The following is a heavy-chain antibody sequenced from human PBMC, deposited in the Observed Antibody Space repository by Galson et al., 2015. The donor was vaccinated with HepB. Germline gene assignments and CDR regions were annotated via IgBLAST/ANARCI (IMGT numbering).Heavy chain of an antibody. Sequence: QSGAEVKKPGESLRISCKGSGYSFTSYWITWVRQMPGIGLEWMGRIDPSDSYTNYNPSFQRHITISADKSNSTAYRQWSSLKASDTAMYYCARRHDTYDSSDYYLDWGQGTLVTVSS. CDR2: IDPSDSYT. D-gene: IGHD3-22*01. CDR3: ARRHDTYDSSDYYLD. CDR1: GYSFTSYW. J-gene: IGHJ4*02. V-gene: IGHV5-10-1*01.